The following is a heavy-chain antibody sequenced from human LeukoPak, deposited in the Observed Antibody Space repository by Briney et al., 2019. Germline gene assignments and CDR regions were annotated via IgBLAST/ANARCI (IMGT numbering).Heavy chain of an antibody. CDR1: GYSFTSYW. V-gene: IGHV5-51*01. J-gene: IGHJ6*02. CDR3: ARLRRYSRTYYYYGMDV. CDR2: IYPGDSDT. D-gene: IGHD6-13*01. Sequence: GESLKISCKGSGYSFTSYWIGWVRQMPGKGLEWMGIIYPGDSDTRYSPSFQGQVTISADKSISTAYLQWGSLKASDTAMYYCARLRRYSRTYYYYGMDVWGQGTTVTVSS.